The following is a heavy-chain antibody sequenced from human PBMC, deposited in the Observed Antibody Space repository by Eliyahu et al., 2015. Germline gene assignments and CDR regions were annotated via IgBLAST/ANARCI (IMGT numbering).Heavy chain of an antibody. CDR2: ISAYNGNT. V-gene: IGHV1-18*01. D-gene: IGHD2-15*01. CDR1: GYTFXSXX. J-gene: IGHJ6*02. Sequence: QVQLVQSGAEVKKPGASVKVSCKASGYTFXSXXXSWVRQAPGQGLXWMGWISAYNGNTNYAQKLQGRVTMTTDTSTSTAYMELRSLRSDDTAVYYCARSLVAATPLLPYYGMDVWGQGTTVTVSS. CDR3: ARSLVAATPLLPYYGMDV.